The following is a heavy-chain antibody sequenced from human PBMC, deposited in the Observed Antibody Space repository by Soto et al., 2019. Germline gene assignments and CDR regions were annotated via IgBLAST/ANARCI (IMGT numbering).Heavy chain of an antibody. D-gene: IGHD2-21*02. CDR1: GESISSSSYY. Sequence: NPSETLSLTCIVSGESISSSSYYWGWICQPPGKGLEWIGSIYYSGRTYYNPSFKSRVTISIDTSKNQFSLKLSSVTATDTAVYYCARQRTTVVTQAYFDHWGQGALVTVS. CDR3: ARQRTTVVTQAYFDH. J-gene: IGHJ4*02. V-gene: IGHV4-39*01. CDR2: IYYSGRT.